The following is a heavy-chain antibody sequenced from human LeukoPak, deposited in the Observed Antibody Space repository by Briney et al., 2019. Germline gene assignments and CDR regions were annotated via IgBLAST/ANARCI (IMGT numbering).Heavy chain of an antibody. J-gene: IGHJ5*02. CDR1: GYSISSGYY. CDR3: ARQKKNYGDYGYNWFDP. CDR2: INHSGST. V-gene: IGHV4-38-2*02. D-gene: IGHD4-17*01. Sequence: PSETLSLTCTVSGYSISSGYYWGWIRQPPGKGLEWIGEINHSGSTNYNPSLKSRVTISVDTSKNQFSLKLSSVTAADTAVYYCARQKKNYGDYGYNWFDPWGQGTLVTVSS.